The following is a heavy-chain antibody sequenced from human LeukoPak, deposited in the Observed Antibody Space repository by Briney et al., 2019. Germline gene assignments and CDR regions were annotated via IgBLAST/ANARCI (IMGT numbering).Heavy chain of an antibody. CDR1: GLTFSDYA. Sequence: GGSLKLSCAASGLTFSDYAMSWVRQAPGKGLEWVSSISNSGLYIYYAHSVKGRFTISRDNAKNSLYLQMNSLRAGDTAVYYCARGPPSGSSHDWGQGTLVTVSS. J-gene: IGHJ4*02. V-gene: IGHV3-21*01. CDR2: ISNSGLYI. D-gene: IGHD1-26*01. CDR3: ARGPPSGSSHD.